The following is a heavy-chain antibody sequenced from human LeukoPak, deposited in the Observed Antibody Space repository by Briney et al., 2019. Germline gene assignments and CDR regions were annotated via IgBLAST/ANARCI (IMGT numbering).Heavy chain of an antibody. CDR3: AKAGYSYGTNFDY. Sequence: GGSLRLSCAASGFTFSSYAMSWVRQAPGKGLEWVSAISGSGSSTYYADSVKGRFTISRDNSKNTLYLQMNSLRAEDTAVYYCAKAGYSYGTNFDYWGQGTLVTVSS. V-gene: IGHV3-23*01. CDR2: ISGSGSST. D-gene: IGHD5-18*01. CDR1: GFTFSSYA. J-gene: IGHJ4*02.